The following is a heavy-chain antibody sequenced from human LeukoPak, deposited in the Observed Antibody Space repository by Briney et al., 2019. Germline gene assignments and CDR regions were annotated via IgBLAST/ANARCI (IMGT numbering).Heavy chain of an antibody. CDR3: ARAVAGPPYLPFDY. V-gene: IGHV4-59*01. CDR1: GGSISSYY. J-gene: IGHJ4*02. CDR2: IYYSGST. D-gene: IGHD6-19*01. Sequence: KPSETLSLTCTVSGGSISSYYWSWIRQPPGTGLEWIGYIYYSGSTNYNPSLKSRVTISVDTSKNQFSLKLSSVTAADTAVYYCARAVAGPPYLPFDYWGQGTLVTVSS.